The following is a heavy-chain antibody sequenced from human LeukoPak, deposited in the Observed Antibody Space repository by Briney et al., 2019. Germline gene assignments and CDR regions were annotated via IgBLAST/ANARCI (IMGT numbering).Heavy chain of an antibody. CDR3: ARDSPESYSGCDL. CDR1: GSTFSSYS. D-gene: IGHD5-12*01. J-gene: IGHJ5*02. V-gene: IGHV3-21*01. CDR2: ISSSSSYI. Sequence: GGSLRLSCAASGSTFSSYSMNWVRQAPGKGLEWVSSISSSSSYIYYADSVKGRFTISRGNAKNSLYLQMNSLRAEDTAVYYCARDSPESYSGCDLWGQGTLVTVSS.